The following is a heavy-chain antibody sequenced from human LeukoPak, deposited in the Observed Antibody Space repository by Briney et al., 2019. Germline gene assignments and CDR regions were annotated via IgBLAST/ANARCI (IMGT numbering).Heavy chain of an antibody. D-gene: IGHD3/OR15-3a*01. V-gene: IGHV3-7*01. CDR2: IKHDGSLK. CDR3: AREGTYYNYWNGGNVDY. Sequence: PGGSLRLSCAASGFTFSSYWMTWVRQAPGKGLEWVANIKHDGSLKYYVESVKGRFTISRDNAKNSLHLQMNSLRAEDTAVYYCAREGTYYNYWNGGNVDYWGQGTQATVSS. CDR1: GFTFSSYW. J-gene: IGHJ4*02.